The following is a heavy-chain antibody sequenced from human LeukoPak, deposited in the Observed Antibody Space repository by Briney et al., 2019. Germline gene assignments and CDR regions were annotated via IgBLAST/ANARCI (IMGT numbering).Heavy chain of an antibody. CDR1: GYTFTSYY. D-gene: IGHD3-22*01. Sequence: ASVKVSCKASGYTFTSYYMHWVRQAPGQGLEWMGIINPSGGSTSYAQKFQGRVTMTRDTSTSTVYMELSSLRSEDTAVYYCARDREDYYDSSGYVPFDYWGQGTLVTVSS. J-gene: IGHJ4*02. CDR3: ARDREDYYDSSGYVPFDY. V-gene: IGHV1-46*01. CDR2: INPSGGST.